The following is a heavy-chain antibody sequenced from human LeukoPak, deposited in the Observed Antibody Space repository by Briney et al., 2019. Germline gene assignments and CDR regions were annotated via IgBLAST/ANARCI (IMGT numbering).Heavy chain of an antibody. CDR1: GFTFSSYW. V-gene: IGHV3-7*01. J-gene: IGHJ4*02. CDR3: ARGGRDYYDSSGYYAPDY. D-gene: IGHD3-22*01. Sequence: GGSLRLSCAASGFTFSSYWMSWVRQAPGKGLEWVANIKQDGSEKYYVDSVKGRFTISRDNAKNSLYLQMNSLRAEDTAVYYCARGGRDYYDSSGYYAPDYWGQGTLVTVSS. CDR2: IKQDGSEK.